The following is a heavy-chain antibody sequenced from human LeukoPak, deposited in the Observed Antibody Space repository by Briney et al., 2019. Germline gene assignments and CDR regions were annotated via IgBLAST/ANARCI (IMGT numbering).Heavy chain of an antibody. Sequence: ASVKVSCKASGGTFSSYAISWVRQAPGQGLEWMGRIIPILGIANYAQKFQGRVTITADKSTSTAYMELSSLRSEDTAVYYCARGAKGYCSGGSCYSVGAGYYYYGMDVWGQGTTVTVSS. CDR3: ARGAKGYCSGGSCYSVGAGYYYYGMDV. CDR2: IIPILGIA. D-gene: IGHD2-15*01. J-gene: IGHJ6*02. V-gene: IGHV1-69*04. CDR1: GGTFSSYA.